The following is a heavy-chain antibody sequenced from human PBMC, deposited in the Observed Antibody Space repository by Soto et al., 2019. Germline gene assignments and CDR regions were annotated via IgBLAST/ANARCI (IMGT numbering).Heavy chain of an antibody. CDR3: AKDGHIAVAGGNWFDP. Sequence: GGSLRLSCAASGFTFSSYGMHWVRQAPGKGLEWVAVISYDGSNKYYADSVKGRFTISRDNSKNTLYLQMNSLRAEDTAVYYCAKDGHIAVAGGNWFDPWGQGTLVTVS. J-gene: IGHJ5*02. D-gene: IGHD6-19*01. CDR2: ISYDGSNK. V-gene: IGHV3-30*18. CDR1: GFTFSSYG.